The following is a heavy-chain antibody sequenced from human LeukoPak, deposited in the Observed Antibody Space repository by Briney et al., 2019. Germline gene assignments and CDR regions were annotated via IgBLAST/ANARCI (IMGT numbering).Heavy chain of an antibody. V-gene: IGHV4-4*07. D-gene: IGHD3-10*01. CDR1: GGSISNDY. Sequence: SETLSLTCSVSGGSISNDYWSWIRQAAGKELEWIGRVYTSGSTNYNPSLKSRVTISVDTSKNQFSLKLSSVTAADTAVYYCARGRALNGSGSYSFDYWGQGTLVTVSS. CDR3: ARGRALNGSGSYSFDY. J-gene: IGHJ4*02. CDR2: VYTSGST.